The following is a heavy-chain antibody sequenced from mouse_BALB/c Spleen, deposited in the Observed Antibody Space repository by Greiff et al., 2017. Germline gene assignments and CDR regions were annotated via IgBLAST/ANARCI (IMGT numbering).Heavy chain of an antibody. V-gene: IGHV5-9-4*01. Sequence: EVKVVESGGGLVKPGGSLKLSCAASGFTFSSYAMSWVRQSPEKRLEWVAEISSGGSYTYYPDTVTGRFTISRDNAKNTLYLEMSSLRSEDTAMYYCARVELGGAMDYWGQGTSVTVSS. CDR3: ARVELGGAMDY. J-gene: IGHJ4*01. D-gene: IGHD4-1*01. CDR2: ISSGGSYT. CDR1: GFTFSSYA.